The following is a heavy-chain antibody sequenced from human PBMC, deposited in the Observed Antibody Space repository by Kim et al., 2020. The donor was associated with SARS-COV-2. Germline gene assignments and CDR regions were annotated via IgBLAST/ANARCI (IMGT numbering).Heavy chain of an antibody. Sequence: SETLSLTCTVSGGSISSSSYYWGWIRQPPGKGLEWIGSIYYSGSTYYNPSLKSRVTISVDTSKNQFSLKLSSVTAADTAVYYCARDSPYYSGKAAFDYWGQGTLVTVSS. D-gene: IGHD4-4*01. CDR2: IYYSGST. CDR3: ARDSPYYSGKAAFDY. CDR1: GGSISSSSYY. J-gene: IGHJ4*02. V-gene: IGHV4-39*07.